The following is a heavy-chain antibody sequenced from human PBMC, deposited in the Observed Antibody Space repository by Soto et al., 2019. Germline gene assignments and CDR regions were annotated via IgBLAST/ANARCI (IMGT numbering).Heavy chain of an antibody. CDR1: GFTFSSYS. Sequence: GGSLRLSCAASGFTFSSYSMNWVRQAPGKGLEWVSSISSSSSYIYYADSVKGRFTISRDNAKNSLYLQMNSLRAEDTAVYYCAKNHGELRLRGGFDYWGQGTLVTVSS. CDR2: ISSSSSYI. V-gene: IGHV3-21*01. J-gene: IGHJ4*02. D-gene: IGHD5-12*01. CDR3: AKNHGELRLRGGFDY.